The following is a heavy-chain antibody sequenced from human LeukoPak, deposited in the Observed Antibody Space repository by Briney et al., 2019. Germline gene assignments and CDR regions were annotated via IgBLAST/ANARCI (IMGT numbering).Heavy chain of an antibody. V-gene: IGHV1-18*01. J-gene: IGHJ5*02. CDR3: ARQLGGKLGYSSENWFDP. CDR1: GYTFTCYG. D-gene: IGHD6-19*01. CDR2: ISAYNGNT. Sequence: ASVKVSCKASGYTFTCYGISWVRQAPGQGLEWMGWISAYNGNTNYAQKLQGRVTMTTDTSTSTAYMELRSLRSDDTAVYYCARQLGGKLGYSSENWFDPWGQGTLVTVSS.